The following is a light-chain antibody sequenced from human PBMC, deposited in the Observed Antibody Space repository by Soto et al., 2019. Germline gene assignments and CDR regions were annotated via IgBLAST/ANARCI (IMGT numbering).Light chain of an antibody. V-gene: IGKV1-5*03. Sequence: DIQMTQSPYTLSGSVGDRVTITCRASQTISSWLAWYQQKPGKAPKLLIYKASTLKSGVPSRFSGSGSGTEFTLTFSSVQPDDFATYYCQHYNSYSEAFGQGTKVELK. CDR3: QHYNSYSEA. J-gene: IGKJ1*01. CDR1: QTISSW. CDR2: KAS.